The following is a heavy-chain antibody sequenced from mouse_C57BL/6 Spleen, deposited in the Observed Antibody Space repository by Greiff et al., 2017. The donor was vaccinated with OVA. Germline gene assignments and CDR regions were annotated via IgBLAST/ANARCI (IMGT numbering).Heavy chain of an antibody. J-gene: IGHJ2*01. V-gene: IGHV3-1*01. D-gene: IGHD2-3*01. CDR1: GYSITSGYD. Sequence: DVKLVESGPGMVKPSQSLSLTCTVTGYSITSGYDWHWIRHFPGNKLEWMGYISYSGSTNYNPSLKSRISITHDTSKNHFFLKLNSVTTEDTATYYCARGDGYYLDYWGQGTTLTVSS. CDR2: ISYSGST. CDR3: ARGDGYYLDY.